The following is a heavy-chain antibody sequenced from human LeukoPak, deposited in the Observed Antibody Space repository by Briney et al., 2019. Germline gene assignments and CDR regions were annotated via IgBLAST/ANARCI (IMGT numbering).Heavy chain of an antibody. CDR2: IYKGGST. D-gene: IGHD6-13*01. Sequence: PSETLSLTCTVSGGSISSSLYYWSWVRQPPGKGLEWIGSIYKGGSTQYNPSLKSRVTISVDTSRNRFSLKLSSVAAADTAVYYCARDPTAAGKGAWFDPWGQGTLVTVSS. CDR3: ARDPTAAGKGAWFDP. V-gene: IGHV4-39*02. CDR1: GGSISSSLYY. J-gene: IGHJ5*02.